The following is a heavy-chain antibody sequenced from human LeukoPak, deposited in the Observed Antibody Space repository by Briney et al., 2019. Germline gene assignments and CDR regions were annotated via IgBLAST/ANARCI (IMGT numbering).Heavy chain of an antibody. J-gene: IGHJ4*02. CDR1: GYTFTSYG. CDR3: VTDDSSGYYCGEFDY. V-gene: IGHV1-18*01. Sequence: GSVKLSCTASGYTFTSYGISWVRQAPGQGLEWMGWISAYNGNTNYAQKLQGRVTMATDTSTSTAYMELRSLRSDDTAVYYCVTDDSSGYYCGEFDYWGQGTLVTVSS. D-gene: IGHD3-22*01. CDR2: ISAYNGNT.